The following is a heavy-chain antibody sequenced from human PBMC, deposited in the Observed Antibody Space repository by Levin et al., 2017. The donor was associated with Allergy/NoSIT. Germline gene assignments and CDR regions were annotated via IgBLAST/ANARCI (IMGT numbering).Heavy chain of an antibody. Sequence: PGGSLRLSCAVSGFTVSNNYMSWVRQAPRKGLEWVSLIYSSGTTYYADSVKGRFTISRDTSKNTLYLQMNSLRAEDTSVYYCARDDCSGGRCAFDVWGQGTMVTVSS. CDR3: ARDDCSGGRCAFDV. CDR2: IYSSGTT. CDR1: GFTVSNNY. D-gene: IGHD2-15*01. V-gene: IGHV3-66*03. J-gene: IGHJ3*01.